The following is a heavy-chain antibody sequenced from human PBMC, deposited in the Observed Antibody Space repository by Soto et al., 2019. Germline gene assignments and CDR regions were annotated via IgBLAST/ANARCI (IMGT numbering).Heavy chain of an antibody. V-gene: IGHV4-39*01. D-gene: IGHD3-22*01. J-gene: IGHJ4*02. Sequence: SETLSLTCTVSGGSISSSSYYWGWIRQPPGKGLEWIGSIYYSGSTYYNPSLKSRVTISVDTSKNQFSLKLSSVTAADTAVYYCARHRNRWYYYDSNLFDYWGQGTLVTVSS. CDR2: IYYSGST. CDR3: ARHRNRWYYYDSNLFDY. CDR1: GGSISSSSYY.